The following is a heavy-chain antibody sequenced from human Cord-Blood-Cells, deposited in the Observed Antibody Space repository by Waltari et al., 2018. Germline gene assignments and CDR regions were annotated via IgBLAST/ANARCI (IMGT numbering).Heavy chain of an antibody. CDR1: GYTFPGYY. CDR2: INPNSGGT. Sequence: QVQLVQSGAEVKKPGASVKVSCKASGYTFPGYYMHWVRQAPGKGLEWMGWINPNSGGTNYAQKFQGRVTMTRDTSISTAYMELSRLRSDDTAVYYCARDPDTYCGGDCHNWFDPWGQGTLVTVSS. J-gene: IGHJ5*02. V-gene: IGHV1-2*02. CDR3: ARDPDTYCGGDCHNWFDP. D-gene: IGHD2-21*02.